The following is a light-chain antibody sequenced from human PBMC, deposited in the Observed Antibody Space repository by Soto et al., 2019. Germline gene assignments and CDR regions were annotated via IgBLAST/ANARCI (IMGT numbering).Light chain of an antibody. CDR2: GAS. V-gene: IGKV3-15*01. J-gene: IGKJ4*01. Sequence: EIVMTQSPATLSVSPGERATLSCRASQRVSSSLAWYQQKPGQAPRLLIYGASTRATGIPARFSGSGSGTEFTLTISSLQSEDFAVYYCQQYNNWPSLTFGGGTNVEIK. CDR3: QQYNNWPSLT. CDR1: QRVSSS.